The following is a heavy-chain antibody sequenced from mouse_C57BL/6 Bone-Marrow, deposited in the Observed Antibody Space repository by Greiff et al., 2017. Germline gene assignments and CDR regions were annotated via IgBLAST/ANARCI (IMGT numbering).Heavy chain of an antibody. V-gene: IGHV1-19*01. Sequence: VHVKQSGPVLVKPGASVKMSCKASGYTFTNYYMHWVKQSHGQSLEWIGVINPYNGGTSYNQKFKGKATLTVDKSSSTAYMELNSLTSEDSAVYYCARQPSDYWGQGTTLTVSS. CDR1: GYTFTNYY. J-gene: IGHJ2*01. D-gene: IGHD6-1*01. CDR2: INPYNGGT. CDR3: ARQPSDY.